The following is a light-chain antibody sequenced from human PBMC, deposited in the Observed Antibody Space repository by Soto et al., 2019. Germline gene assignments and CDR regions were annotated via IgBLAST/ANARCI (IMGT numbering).Light chain of an antibody. CDR3: HQYNTWPSFT. J-gene: IGKJ3*01. Sequence: EMVMTQSPATLSVSPGESATLSCRASQSVSSNLGWYQQKPGQTPRLLIYGASTRATGIPARFSGSGSGTEFTPTISSLQSQDFAVYYCHQYNTWPSFTFGPGTKVDVK. V-gene: IGKV3-15*01. CDR1: QSVSSN. CDR2: GAS.